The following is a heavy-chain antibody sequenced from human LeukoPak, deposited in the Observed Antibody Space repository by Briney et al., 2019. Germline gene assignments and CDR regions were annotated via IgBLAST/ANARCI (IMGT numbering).Heavy chain of an antibody. Sequence: GGSLRLSCAASGFTVGSNYMSWVRQAPGRGLEWVSVIYSGGSTYYADSVKGRFTISRDNSKNTLFLQMNSLRAGDTAVYYCARGTVTMVDYWGQGTLVTVSS. CDR3: ARGTVTMVDY. J-gene: IGHJ4*02. CDR2: IYSGGST. D-gene: IGHD3-10*01. CDR1: GFTVGSNY. V-gene: IGHV3-66*01.